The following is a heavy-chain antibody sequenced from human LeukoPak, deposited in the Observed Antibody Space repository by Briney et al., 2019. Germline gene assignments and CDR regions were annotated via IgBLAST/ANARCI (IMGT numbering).Heavy chain of an antibody. V-gene: IGHV4-4*07. Sequence: SETLSLTCSVSGYSISSGYYWGWIRQPAGKGLEWIGRIYTSGSTNYNPSLKSRVTMSVDTSKNQFSLKLSSVTAADTAVYYCAREDSITIFGVVTNWFDPWGQGTLVTVSS. CDR3: AREDSITIFGVVTNWFDP. CDR1: GYSISSGYY. J-gene: IGHJ5*02. D-gene: IGHD3-3*01. CDR2: IYTSGST.